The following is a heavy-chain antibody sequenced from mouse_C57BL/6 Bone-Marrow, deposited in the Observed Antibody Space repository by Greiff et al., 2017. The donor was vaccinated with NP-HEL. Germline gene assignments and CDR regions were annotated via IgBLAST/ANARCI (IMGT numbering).Heavy chain of an antibody. D-gene: IGHD1-1*01. V-gene: IGHV1-72*01. CDR3: ARGGPDYYGSSYWYFDV. Sequence: VQLQQPGAELVKPGASVKLSCKASGYTFTSYWMHWVKQRPGRGLEWIGRIDPNSGGTKYNEKFKSKATLTVDKPSSTAYMQLSSLTSEDSAVYYCARGGPDYYGSSYWYFDVWGTGTTVTVSS. CDR2: IDPNSGGT. CDR1: GYTFTSYW. J-gene: IGHJ1*03.